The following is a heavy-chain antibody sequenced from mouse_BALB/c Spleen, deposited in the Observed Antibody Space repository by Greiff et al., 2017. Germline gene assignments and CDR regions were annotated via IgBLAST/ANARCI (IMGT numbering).Heavy chain of an antibody. J-gene: IGHJ4*01. CDR1: GYTFTTYP. V-gene: IGHV1-47*01. CDR3: ARGGRYDGVYYAMDY. D-gene: IGHD2-14*01. CDR2: FHPYNDDT. Sequence: QVQLQQSGPELVKPGASVKMSCKAFGYTFTTYPIEWMKQNHGKSLEWIGNFHPYNDDTKYNEKFKGKAKLTVEKSSSTVYLELSRLTSDDSAVYYCARGGRYDGVYYAMDYWGQGTSVTVSS.